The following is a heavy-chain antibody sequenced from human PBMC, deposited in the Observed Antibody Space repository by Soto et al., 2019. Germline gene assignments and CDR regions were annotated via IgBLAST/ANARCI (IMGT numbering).Heavy chain of an antibody. CDR2: IIPIFGTA. Sequence: QVQLVQSGAEVKKPGSSVKVSCKASGGTFSSYAISWVRQAPGQGLEWMGGIIPIFGTANYAQKFQGRVTITADESTSPAYMELSSLRSEDTAVYYCARDQVHSSSWYYAFDIWGQGTMVTVSS. D-gene: IGHD6-13*01. CDR3: ARDQVHSSSWYYAFDI. V-gene: IGHV1-69*01. J-gene: IGHJ3*02. CDR1: GGTFSSYA.